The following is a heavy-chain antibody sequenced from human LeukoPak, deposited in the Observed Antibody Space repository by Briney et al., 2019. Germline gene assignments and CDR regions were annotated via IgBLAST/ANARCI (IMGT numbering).Heavy chain of an antibody. J-gene: IGHJ4*02. CDR3: VRDLLGGGGGIPGGYFDS. CDR2: ISSRGGNT. Sequence: GGSLRLSCAASGFTFSSYGMSWVRQTPGKGLEWVSGISSRGGNTYDADSLKGRFTISRDDSKNALYLQMNSLRAEDTAVYCCVRDLLGGGGGIPGGYFDSWGQGTLVTVSS. V-gene: IGHV3-23*01. D-gene: IGHD2-15*01. CDR1: GFTFSSYG.